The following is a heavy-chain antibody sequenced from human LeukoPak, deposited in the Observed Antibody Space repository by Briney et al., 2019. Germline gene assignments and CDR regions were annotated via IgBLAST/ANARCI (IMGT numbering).Heavy chain of an antibody. CDR1: GGSISSYY. V-gene: IGHV4-59*01. D-gene: IGHD2-2*01. CDR2: IYYSGST. CDR3: ARGGVPAADLDY. J-gene: IGHJ4*02. Sequence: SETLSLTCTVSGGSISSYYWSWIRQSPGKGLEWIGYIYYSGSTNYNPSLKSRVTISVDTSKNQFSLKLSSVTAADTAVYYCARGGVPAADLDYWGQGTLVTVSS.